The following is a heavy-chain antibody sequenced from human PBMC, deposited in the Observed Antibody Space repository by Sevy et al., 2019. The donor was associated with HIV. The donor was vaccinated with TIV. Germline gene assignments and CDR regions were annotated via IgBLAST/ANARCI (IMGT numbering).Heavy chain of an antibody. J-gene: IGHJ4*02. Sequence: GGCLRLSCAASGFIFTDYLMTWFRHTPERGLGWVATIFQTGGDKYYVDSVKGRFTISRDNAKKSLYLQMNDLRAEDTYDYYCARGSTGNGWQVDYWGQGTLVTVSS. D-gene: IGHD6-19*01. CDR2: IFQTGGDK. V-gene: IGHV3-7*02. CDR3: ARGSTGNGWQVDY. CDR1: GFIFTDYL.